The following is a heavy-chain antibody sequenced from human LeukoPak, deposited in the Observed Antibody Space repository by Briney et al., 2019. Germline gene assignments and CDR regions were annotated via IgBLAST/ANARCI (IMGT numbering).Heavy chain of an antibody. CDR1: GFSFTSYW. CDR3: AREISAYDSYYSH. CDR2: INSDGSGT. V-gene: IGHV3-74*01. J-gene: IGHJ4*02. Sequence: GGSVRLSCAASGFSFTSYWMHWVRQAPGKGLVWVSRINSDGSGTGYADSVKGRFTISRDNAKNTLYLQLNSLRAEDTAVYYCAREISAYDSYYSHWGQGTLVTVSS. D-gene: IGHD5-12*01.